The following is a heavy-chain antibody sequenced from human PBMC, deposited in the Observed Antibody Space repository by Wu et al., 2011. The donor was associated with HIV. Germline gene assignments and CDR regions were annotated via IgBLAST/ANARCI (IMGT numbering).Heavy chain of an antibody. CDR2: INPHSGDT. CDR3: ARGANYGDYVNNWFDS. D-gene: IGHD4-17*01. J-gene: IGHJ5*01. Sequence: QVQLVQSGAEVKKPGASVKASCKASGYTFTAYYMHWLRQAPGQGLEWMGWINPHSGDTNYAQKFQGRVTMTRDTSIRTAYMELSRLRSDDTAVYYCARGANYGDYVNNWFDSWGRGTLVTVSS. CDR1: GYTFTAYY. V-gene: IGHV1-2*02.